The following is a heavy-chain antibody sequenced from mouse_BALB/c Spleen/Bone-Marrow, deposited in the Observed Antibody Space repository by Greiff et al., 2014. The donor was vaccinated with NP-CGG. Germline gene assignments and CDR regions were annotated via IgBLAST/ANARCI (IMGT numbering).Heavy chain of an antibody. CDR1: GFNIKDTY. D-gene: IGHD1-1*01. Sequence: EVQLQQSGAELVKPGASVKLSCTASGFNIKDTYMHWVKQRPEQGLECIGRIDPANGNTKYDPKFQGRATVTADTSSSTAYLQLSSLTSEDTAVYYCARYYYRTMDYWGQGTSVTVSS. CDR3: ARYYYRTMDY. CDR2: IDPANGNT. V-gene: IGHV14-3*02. J-gene: IGHJ4*01.